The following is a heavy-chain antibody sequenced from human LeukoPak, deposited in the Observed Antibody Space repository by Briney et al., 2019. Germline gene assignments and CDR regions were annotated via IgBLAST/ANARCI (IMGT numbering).Heavy chain of an antibody. CDR3: AKANDPVDY. CDR1: PDSFTVYN. J-gene: IGHJ4*02. CDR2: ITDSSSYT. Sequence: VGSLRHSPVASPDSFTVYNMSWSSQAPGKGLEWVSYITDSSSYTNYADPVKGRFTISRDNAKNSLYLQMNSLRAEDTAVYYCAKANDPVDYWGQGTLVTVSS. V-gene: IGHV3-11*05.